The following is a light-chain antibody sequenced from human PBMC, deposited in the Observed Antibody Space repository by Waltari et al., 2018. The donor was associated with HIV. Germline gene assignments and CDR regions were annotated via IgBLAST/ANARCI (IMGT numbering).Light chain of an antibody. V-gene: IGLV1-40*01. CDR3: QSYDSNLSGV. CDR1: SPNIGAGYD. Sequence: QSVLTQPPSVSGAPGQRVTISCTGSSPNIGAGYDVHWYQQFPGTAPKLLIYGNSNRPSGVPDRFSGSKSGTSASLAITGLQAEDEADYYCQSYDSNLSGVFGGGTKLTVL. J-gene: IGLJ2*01. CDR2: GNS.